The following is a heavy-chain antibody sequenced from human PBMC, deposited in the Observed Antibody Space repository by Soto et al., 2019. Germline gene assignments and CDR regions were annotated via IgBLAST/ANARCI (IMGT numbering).Heavy chain of an antibody. D-gene: IGHD6-13*01. Sequence: GGSLRLSCAASGFTFSSYAMHWVRQAPGKGLEWVAVISYDGSNKYYADSVKGRFTISRDNSKNTLYLQMNSLRAEDTAVYYCARGLKAAAGPINYYYGMDVWGQGTTVTVSS. J-gene: IGHJ6*02. CDR3: ARGLKAAAGPINYYYGMDV. V-gene: IGHV3-30-3*01. CDR1: GFTFSSYA. CDR2: ISYDGSNK.